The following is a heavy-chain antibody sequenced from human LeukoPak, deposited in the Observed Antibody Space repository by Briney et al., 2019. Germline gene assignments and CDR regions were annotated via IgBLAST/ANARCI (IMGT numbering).Heavy chain of an antibody. Sequence: GGSLRLSCAASGFTFSSYAMSWVRQAPGKGLEWVSGITGSGGGTYYADSVKGRFTISRDNSKNTQYLQMNSLRAEDTAVYYCAKLRSSNYYFYGMGVWGQGTTVTVSS. CDR1: GFTFSSYA. V-gene: IGHV3-23*01. CDR3: AKLRSSNYYFYGMGV. D-gene: IGHD2-2*01. J-gene: IGHJ6*02. CDR2: ITGSGGGT.